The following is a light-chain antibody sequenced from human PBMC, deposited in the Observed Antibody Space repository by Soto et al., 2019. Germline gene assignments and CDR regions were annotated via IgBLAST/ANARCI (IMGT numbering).Light chain of an antibody. J-gene: IGKJ5*01. CDR3: QQYESAPIT. V-gene: IGKV3-20*01. Sequence: DIVLTQSPGTLSLSPGDSGTLTCRASQSVRSGYLAWYQQKPGQAPRLLIYAASSRAAGSPDRFSGSGSGTDFSLTISRLEADDFAVYYCQQYESAPITFGQGTRLXI. CDR2: AAS. CDR1: QSVRSGY.